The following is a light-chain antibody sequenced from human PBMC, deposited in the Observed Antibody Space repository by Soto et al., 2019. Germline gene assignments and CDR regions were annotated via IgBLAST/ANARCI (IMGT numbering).Light chain of an antibody. J-gene: IGLJ1*01. CDR3: CSHAGSRTSV. CDR1: SSDVGSRNL. V-gene: IGLV2-23*01. Sequence: SAHSQPASVSWSPGRSITISCTGTSSDVGSRNLVSWYQQYPGKAPKLIIFEASKRPSGVSNRLSGSKSGSTASLTISGLQAEDEADYYCCSHAGSRTSVFGSG. CDR2: EAS.